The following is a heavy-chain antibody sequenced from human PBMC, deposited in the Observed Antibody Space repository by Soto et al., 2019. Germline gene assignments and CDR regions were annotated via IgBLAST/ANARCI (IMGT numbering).Heavy chain of an antibody. Sequence: PSETLSLTCTVSGGTVSSGGYYWSWIRQPPGKGLEWIGYISSRGSANYNPSLKSRVTISVDTSKNQFSLKLTSVTAADTAVYYCEMAGTYRYFDAWGQGTLVTVSS. V-gene: IGHV4-61*08. J-gene: IGHJ4*02. CDR2: ISSRGSA. CDR1: GGTVSSGGYY. D-gene: IGHD1-26*01. CDR3: EMAGTYRYFDA.